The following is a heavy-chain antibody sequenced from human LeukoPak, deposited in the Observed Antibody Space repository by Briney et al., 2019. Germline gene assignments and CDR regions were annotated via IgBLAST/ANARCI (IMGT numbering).Heavy chain of an antibody. CDR2: IIPIFGTA. V-gene: IGHV1-69*05. CDR3: ASGGYCRSTSCYYYFDY. Sequence: SVKVSCKASGGTFSSYAISWVRQAPGQGLEWMGRIIPIFGTANYAQKFQGRVTITTDESTSTAYMELSSLRSEDTAVYYCASGGYCRSTSCYYYFDYWGQGTLVTVSS. D-gene: IGHD2-2*01. J-gene: IGHJ4*02. CDR1: GGTFSSYA.